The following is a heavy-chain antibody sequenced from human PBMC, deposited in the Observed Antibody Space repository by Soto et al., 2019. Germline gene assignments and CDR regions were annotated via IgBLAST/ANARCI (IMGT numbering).Heavy chain of an antibody. J-gene: IGHJ4*02. CDR1: GDSVSSINAA. Sequence: SQSLSLTCAISGDSVSSINAACKWIRQSPSRGLEWLGRTYYRSKWCNDYAVSVRSRITINPDTSKNQFSLHLNSVTPEDTAVYYCARARERSSLAGFDYWGQGTLVTVSS. D-gene: IGHD6-19*01. V-gene: IGHV6-1*01. CDR2: TYYRSKWCN. CDR3: ARARERSSLAGFDY.